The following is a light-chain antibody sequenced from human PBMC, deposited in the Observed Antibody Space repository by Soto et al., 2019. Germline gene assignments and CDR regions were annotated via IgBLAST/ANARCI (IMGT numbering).Light chain of an antibody. CDR3: SSYTSSSTPLV. Sequence: QSVLTQPASVSGSPGQSITISCTGTSSDVGGYNYVSWYQQHPGKAPKLMIYDVSNRPSGVSNRFSGSKSGNTASPTISGRQAEDEADYYCSSYTSSSTPLVFGGGTKLTVL. V-gene: IGLV2-14*01. CDR2: DVS. J-gene: IGLJ2*01. CDR1: SSDVGGYNY.